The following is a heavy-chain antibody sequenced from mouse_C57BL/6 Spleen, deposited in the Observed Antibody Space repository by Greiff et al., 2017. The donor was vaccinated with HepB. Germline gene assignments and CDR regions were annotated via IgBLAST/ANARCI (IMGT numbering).Heavy chain of an antibody. CDR1: GFNIKDDY. J-gene: IGHJ2*01. CDR2: IDPENGDT. D-gene: IGHD2-3*01. CDR3: TTGGYYGY. V-gene: IGHV14-4*01. Sequence: VQLKESGAELVRPGASVKLSCTASGFNIKDDYMHWVKQRPEQGLEWIGWIDPENGDTEYASKFQGKATITADTSSNTAYLQLSSLTSEDTAVYYCTTGGYYGYWGQCTTLTVSS.